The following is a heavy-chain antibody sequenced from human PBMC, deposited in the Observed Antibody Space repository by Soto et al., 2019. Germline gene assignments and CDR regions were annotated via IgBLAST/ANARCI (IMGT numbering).Heavy chain of an antibody. V-gene: IGHV4-61*03. D-gene: IGHD6-19*01. CDR2: VYYSGRT. J-gene: IGHJ4*02. Sequence: GPGPSETSETLSLTCTVSGDSVSTSSYYWGWVRQRPGKTLEWIGYVYYSGRTFYSPSLKSRLGISLDTSKNDFSLRLTSVTAADTAVYYCVRHVAVAASFFDLWGPGALVTVSS. CDR3: VRHVAVAASFFDL. CDR1: GDSVSTSSYY.